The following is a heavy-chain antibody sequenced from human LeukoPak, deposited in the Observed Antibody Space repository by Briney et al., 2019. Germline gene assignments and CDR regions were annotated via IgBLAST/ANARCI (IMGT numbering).Heavy chain of an antibody. V-gene: IGHV1-46*01. CDR3: ARATQSWFDP. J-gene: IGHJ5*02. Sequence: AASVKVSCKASGYTFTSYYLHWVRQAPGQGLEWIGTINPSGGSASYAQKFQGRVTMTRDTSTSTVYLELSSLRSGDTAVYYCARATQSWFDPWGQGTLVTVSS. CDR1: GYTFTSYY. CDR2: INPSGGSA.